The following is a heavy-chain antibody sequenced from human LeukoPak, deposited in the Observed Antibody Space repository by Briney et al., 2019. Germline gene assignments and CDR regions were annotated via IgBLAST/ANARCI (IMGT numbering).Heavy chain of an antibody. CDR3: ARLSSSSGGAVDY. V-gene: IGHV3-7*05. CDR1: GFPFSDYA. Sequence: PGGSLRLSCAASGFPFSDYAMTWVRQAPGKGLEWVANIKQDGSEKYYVDSVKGRFTISRDNAKNSLYLQMNSLRAEDTAVYYCARLSSSSGGAVDYWGQGTLVTVSS. J-gene: IGHJ4*02. D-gene: IGHD6-6*01. CDR2: IKQDGSEK.